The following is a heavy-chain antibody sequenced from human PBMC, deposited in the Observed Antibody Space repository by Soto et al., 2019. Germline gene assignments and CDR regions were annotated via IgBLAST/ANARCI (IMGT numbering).Heavy chain of an antibody. CDR2: ISGSGGGT. D-gene: IGHD1-1*01. V-gene: IGHV3-23*01. J-gene: IGHJ4*02. Sequence: GGSLRLSCAASGFTFSSYAMSWVRQAPGKGLEWVSAISGSGGGTYYADSVKGRFTISRDNSKNTLYLQMNSLRAEDTAVYYCAKSSQWTTGSLLDFDYWGQGTLVTVSS. CDR1: GFTFSSYA. CDR3: AKSSQWTTGSLLDFDY.